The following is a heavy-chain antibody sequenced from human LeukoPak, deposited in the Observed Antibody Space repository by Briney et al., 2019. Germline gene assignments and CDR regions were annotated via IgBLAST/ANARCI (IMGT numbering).Heavy chain of an antibody. D-gene: IGHD2-2*02. CDR3: ARDILRYCSSTSCYNFDY. CDR2: ISAYNGNT. Sequence: ASVKVSCKASGYTFTSYGISWVRQAPGQGLEWMGWISAYNGNTNYAQKLQGGVTMTTDTSTSTAYMELRSLRSDDTAVYYCARDILRYCSSTSCYNFDYWGQGTLVTVSS. J-gene: IGHJ4*02. V-gene: IGHV1-18*01. CDR1: GYTFTSYG.